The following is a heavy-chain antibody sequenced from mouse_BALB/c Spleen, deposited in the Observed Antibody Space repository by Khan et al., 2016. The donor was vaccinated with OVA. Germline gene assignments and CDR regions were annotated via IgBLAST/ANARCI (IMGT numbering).Heavy chain of an antibody. Sequence: EVELVESGGDLVKPGGSLKLSCAASGFTFSSYGMSWVRQTPDKRLEWVATISSGGSYTYYPDNLKGRFIISRDNAKNTLYLQMSSLKSEDTAMYYGARQPCYYEGSAMDYWGQGTSVTVSS. CDR3: ARQPCYYEGSAMDY. CDR1: GFTFSSYG. V-gene: IGHV5-6*01. CDR2: ISSGGSYT. D-gene: IGHD1-1*01. J-gene: IGHJ4*01.